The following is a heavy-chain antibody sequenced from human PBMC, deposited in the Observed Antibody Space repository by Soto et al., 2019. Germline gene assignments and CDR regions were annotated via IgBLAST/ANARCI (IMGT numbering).Heavy chain of an antibody. CDR3: AKSKIPYYDILTGSTQGYYYYMDV. J-gene: IGHJ6*03. V-gene: IGHV3-23*01. CDR2: ISGSGGST. Sequence: GGSLRLSCAASGFTFSSYAMSWVRQAPGKGLEWVSAISGSGGSTYYADSVKGRFTISRDNSKNTLYLQMNSLRAEDTAVYYCAKSKIPYYDILTGSTQGYYYYMDVWGKGTTVTVS. D-gene: IGHD3-9*01. CDR1: GFTFSSYA.